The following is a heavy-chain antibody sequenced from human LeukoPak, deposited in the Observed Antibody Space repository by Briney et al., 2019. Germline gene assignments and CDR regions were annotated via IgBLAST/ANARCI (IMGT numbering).Heavy chain of an antibody. J-gene: IGHJ6*02. CDR2: IYSGGST. V-gene: IGHV3-53*04. CDR1: GFTVSSNY. CDR3: ARDRIVATLNAYYYYGMDV. Sequence: GGSLRLSCAASGFTVSSNYMSWVRQAPGKGLEWVSVIYSGGSTYYADSVKGRFTISRHNSKNTLYLQMNSLRAEDTAVYYCARDRIVATLNAYYYYGMDVWGQGTTVTVPS. D-gene: IGHD5-12*01.